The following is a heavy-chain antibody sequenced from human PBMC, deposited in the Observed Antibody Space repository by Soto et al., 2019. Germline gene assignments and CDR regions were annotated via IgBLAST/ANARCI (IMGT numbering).Heavy chain of an antibody. V-gene: IGHV3-30-3*01. CDR1: GFTFNNYA. Sequence: GGSLRLSCAASGFTFNNYAMHWVRQAPGKGLEWVAVISYDGSNKYYADSVKGRFTISRDNSKNTLYLQMNSLRVEDTAVYYCAKARRKFLVHYDSSGYYYFDYWGQGTLVTVSS. D-gene: IGHD3-22*01. CDR2: ISYDGSNK. J-gene: IGHJ4*02. CDR3: AKARRKFLVHYDSSGYYYFDY.